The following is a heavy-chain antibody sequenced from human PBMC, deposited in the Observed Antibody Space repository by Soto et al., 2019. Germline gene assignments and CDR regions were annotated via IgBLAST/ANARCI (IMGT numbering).Heavy chain of an antibody. CDR3: AKRPLSIITFDY. J-gene: IGHJ4*02. CDR2: IRAGGVST. V-gene: IGHV3-23*01. D-gene: IGHD3-22*01. Sequence: PGGSLSLSCAASGFTFSSYAMSWVRQAPGKGLEWVSTIRAGGVSTDYRDSVKGRFTVSRDNSKNMLYMQMNSRRAEDTAVYYCAKRPLSIITFDYWGLGTLVTVSS. CDR1: GFTFSSYA.